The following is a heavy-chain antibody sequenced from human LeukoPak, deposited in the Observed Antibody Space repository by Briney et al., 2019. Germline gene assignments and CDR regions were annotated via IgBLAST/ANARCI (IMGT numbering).Heavy chain of an antibody. CDR2: IIPVLNIT. CDR3: ARDQGLTAPPPYGLDG. D-gene: IGHD5-18*01. CDR1: GGTFSSSA. J-gene: IGHJ6*01. Sequence: SVKVSCMPSGGTFSSSAITWVRHAPGQGLEWMGRIIPVLNITSYAQKFQGRVTITADTSTSTVYMELSSLRSEETAVYYCARDQGLTAPPPYGLDGWGQGTTVIVSS. V-gene: IGHV1-69*04.